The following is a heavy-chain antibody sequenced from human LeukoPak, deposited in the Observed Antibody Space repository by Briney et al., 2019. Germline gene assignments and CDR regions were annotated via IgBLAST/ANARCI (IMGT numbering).Heavy chain of an antibody. CDR1: GFTFSSDG. D-gene: IGHD6-13*01. V-gene: IGHV3-33*01. J-gene: IGHJ4*02. CDR3: ASGSSSWYWRFDY. Sequence: GGSLRLSCAASGFTFSSDGMHWVRQAPGKGLEWVAIIWYDGSNKYYADSVKGRFTIPRDNSKNTLYLQMNSLRAEDTAVYYCASGSSSWYWRFDYWGQGTLVTVSS. CDR2: IWYDGSNK.